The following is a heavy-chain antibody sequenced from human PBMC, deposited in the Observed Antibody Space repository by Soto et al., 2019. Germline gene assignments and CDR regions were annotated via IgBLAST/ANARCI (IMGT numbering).Heavy chain of an antibody. CDR1: GGSFRNYY. CDR2: VNHSGEA. Sequence: PETLSLTCGVYGGSFRNYYWIWVRQPPGKGLEWIGEVNHSGEATYNPSLRGRVIISLHTSKSQFSLSLRSATAADTATYYCARGTRALITSFFAYWGQGIPVTVSS. D-gene: IGHD1-20*01. J-gene: IGHJ4*02. V-gene: IGHV4-34*01. CDR3: ARGTRALITSFFAY.